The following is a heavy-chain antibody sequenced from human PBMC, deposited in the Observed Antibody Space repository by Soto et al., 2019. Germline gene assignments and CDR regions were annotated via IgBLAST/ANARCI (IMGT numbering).Heavy chain of an antibody. CDR1: GGTFSSYA. CDR3: ARGSGYCSSTSCHSGSYYGMDV. Sequence: QVQLLQSGAEVKKPGSSVKVSCKASGGTFSSYAISWVRQAPGQGLEWMGGIIPIFGTANYAQKFQGRVTITADESTSTAYMELSSLRSEDTAVYYCARGSGYCSSTSCHSGSYYGMDVWGQGTTVTVSS. D-gene: IGHD2-2*01. J-gene: IGHJ6*02. V-gene: IGHV1-69*01. CDR2: IIPIFGTA.